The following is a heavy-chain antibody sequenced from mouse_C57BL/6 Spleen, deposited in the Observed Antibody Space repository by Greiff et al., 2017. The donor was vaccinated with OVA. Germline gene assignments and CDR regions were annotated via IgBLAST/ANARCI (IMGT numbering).Heavy chain of an antibody. V-gene: IGHV1-52*01. CDR1: GYTFTSYW. D-gene: IGHD1-1*01. J-gene: IGHJ1*03. CDR2: IDPSDSET. Sequence: QVQLKQSGAELVRPGSSVKLSCKASGYTFTSYWMHWVKQRPIQGLEWIGNIDPSDSETHYNQKFKDKATLTVDKSSSTAYMQLSSLTSEDSAVYYCARSRYYGSSYGYFDVWGTGTTVTVSS. CDR3: ARSRYYGSSYGYFDV.